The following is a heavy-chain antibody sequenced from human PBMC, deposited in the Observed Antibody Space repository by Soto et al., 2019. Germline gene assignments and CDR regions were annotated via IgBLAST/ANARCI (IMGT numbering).Heavy chain of an antibody. CDR2: ILYDGSNE. Sequence: QVQLVESGGGVVQPGRSLRLSCAASGFTFSNYAMHWVRQAPGKGLEWVALILYDGSNEFYADSVKGRFTISRDNSKNTLYLQMNSLRAEDTAVYYCAKVNTALELDYWGQGTLVTVSS. J-gene: IGHJ4*02. CDR3: AKVNTALELDY. CDR1: GFTFSNYA. V-gene: IGHV3-30-3*01. D-gene: IGHD5-18*01.